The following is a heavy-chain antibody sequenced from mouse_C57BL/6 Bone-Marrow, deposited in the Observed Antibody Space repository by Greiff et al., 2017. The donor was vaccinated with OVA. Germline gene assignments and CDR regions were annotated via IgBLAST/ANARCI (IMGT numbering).Heavy chain of an antibody. CDR2: IYPGSGST. CDR3: ARKDGNYFWYFDV. D-gene: IGHD2-1*01. J-gene: IGHJ1*03. V-gene: IGHV1-55*01. Sequence: QVQLKQPGAELVKPGASVKMSCKASGYTFTSYWITWVKQRPGQGLEWIGDIYPGSGSTNYNEKFKSKATLTVGTSSSTAYMQLSSLTSEDSAVYYCARKDGNYFWYFDVWGTGTTVTVSS. CDR1: GYTFTSYW.